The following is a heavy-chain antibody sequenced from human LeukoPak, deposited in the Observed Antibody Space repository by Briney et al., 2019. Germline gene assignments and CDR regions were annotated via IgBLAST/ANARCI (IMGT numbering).Heavy chain of an antibody. CDR1: GGSINTQSYY. CDR3: ARLTLSSYWFDP. Sequence: SGTLSLTCTVSGGSINTQSYYWVWIRQRPGKGLEWVGSIFYTGTTFHNPALESRVALSVDRSKNHFSLRLNALTAADTAVYYCARLTLSSYWFDPWGQGTLVIVSS. D-gene: IGHD2-15*01. V-gene: IGHV4-39*02. CDR2: IFYTGTT. J-gene: IGHJ5*02.